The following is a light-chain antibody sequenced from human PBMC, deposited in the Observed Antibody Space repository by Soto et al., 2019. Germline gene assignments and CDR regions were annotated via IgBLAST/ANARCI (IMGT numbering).Light chain of an antibody. Sequence: QSALTQPASVSGSPGQSIAISCTGTTSDVGDYNLVSWYQQHPGKAPKLMIYDVSNRPSGISDRFSASKSGNTASLTISGLQPEDEADYYCSSYTSSNTLYVFGTGTKVTVL. V-gene: IGLV2-14*01. CDR2: DVS. CDR3: SSYTSSNTLYV. J-gene: IGLJ1*01. CDR1: TSDVGDYNL.